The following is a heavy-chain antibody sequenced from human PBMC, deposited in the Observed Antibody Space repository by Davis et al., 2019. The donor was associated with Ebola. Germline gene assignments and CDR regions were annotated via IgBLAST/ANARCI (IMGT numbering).Heavy chain of an antibody. CDR1: GFTFSDYY. Sequence: GESLKISCAASGFTFSDYYMSWIRQAPGKGLEWVSYISSSSSYTNYADSVKGRFTISRDNAKNSLYLQMNSLRAEDTAVYYCAKDRGSCCYSLDYWGQGTLVTVSS. CDR3: AKDRGSCCYSLDY. D-gene: IGHD2-2*02. V-gene: IGHV3-11*05. J-gene: IGHJ4*02. CDR2: ISSSSSYT.